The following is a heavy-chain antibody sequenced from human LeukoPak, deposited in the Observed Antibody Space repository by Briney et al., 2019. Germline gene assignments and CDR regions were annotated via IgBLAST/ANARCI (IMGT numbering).Heavy chain of an antibody. Sequence: GGSLRLSGAASGFTFSDYYMSWIRQAPGKGLEWVSFISTSTSYTNYADSVKGRFSISRDNAKNSLYLQMNSLKAEDTAVYYCARFVGSGWKYFDYWGQGALVTVSS. V-gene: IGHV3-11*06. D-gene: IGHD6-19*01. CDR2: ISTSTSYT. CDR1: GFTFSDYY. J-gene: IGHJ4*02. CDR3: ARFVGSGWKYFDY.